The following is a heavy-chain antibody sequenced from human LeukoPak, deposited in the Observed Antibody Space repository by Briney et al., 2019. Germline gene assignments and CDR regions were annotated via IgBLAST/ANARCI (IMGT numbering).Heavy chain of an antibody. CDR2: IIPIFGTA. CDR1: GGTLSSYA. J-gene: IGHJ5*02. V-gene: IGHV1-69*01. Sequence: GASVKVSCKASGGTLSSYAISWVRQAPGQGLEWMGGIIPIFGTANYAQKFQGRVTITADESTSTAYMELSSLRSEDTAVYYCARALSLGYCSSTSCLNWFDPWGQGTLVTVSS. CDR3: ARALSLGYCSSTSCLNWFDP. D-gene: IGHD2-2*01.